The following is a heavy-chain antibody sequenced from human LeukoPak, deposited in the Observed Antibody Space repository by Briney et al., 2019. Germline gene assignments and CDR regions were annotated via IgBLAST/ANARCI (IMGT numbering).Heavy chain of an antibody. CDR1: GYSFTSYW. Sequence: GESLRISCKGSGYSFTSYWISWVRQMPGKGLEWMGRIVPSDSYTNYSPSFQGHVSISADKSISTAYLQWSSLKASDTAMYYCARLVVVTAMVPAFDYWGQGTLVTVSS. CDR2: IVPSDSYT. J-gene: IGHJ4*02. CDR3: ARLVVVTAMVPAFDY. V-gene: IGHV5-10-1*01. D-gene: IGHD5-18*01.